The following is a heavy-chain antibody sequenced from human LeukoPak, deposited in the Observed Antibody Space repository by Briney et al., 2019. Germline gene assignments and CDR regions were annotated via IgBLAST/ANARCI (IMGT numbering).Heavy chain of an antibody. CDR1: GFTFSSNA. D-gene: IGHD4-17*01. CDR3: AKRLGDGDYDY. CDR2: LTGGGGVT. J-gene: IGHJ4*02. Sequence: PGGSLRLSCAASGFTFSSNAMSWVRQAPGKGLEWVSALTGGGGVTHYADSVKGRFTISRDNSKNTLYLQMNSLRAEDTAVYYCAKRLGDGDYDYWGQGTLVTVSS. V-gene: IGHV3-23*01.